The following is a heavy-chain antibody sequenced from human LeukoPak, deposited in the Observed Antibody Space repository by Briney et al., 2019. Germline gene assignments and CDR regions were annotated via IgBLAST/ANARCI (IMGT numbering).Heavy chain of an antibody. CDR1: GGTFSSYA. J-gene: IGHJ4*02. V-gene: IGHV1-69*05. D-gene: IGHD1-7*01. CDR2: IIPIFGTA. CDR3: ARVSCEGWNYDRVGCYFDY. Sequence: SVKVSCKASGGTFSSYAISWVRQAPGQGLEWMGGIIPIFGTANYAQKFQGRVTITTDESTSTAYMELSSLRSEDTAVYYCARVSCEGWNYDRVGCYFDYWGQGTLVTVSS.